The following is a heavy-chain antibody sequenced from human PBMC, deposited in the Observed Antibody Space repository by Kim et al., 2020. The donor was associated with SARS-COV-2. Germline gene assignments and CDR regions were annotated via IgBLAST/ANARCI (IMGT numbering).Heavy chain of an antibody. CDR2: IDEPGGAT. Sequence: GGSLRLSCATSGFVFAEYWMSWARQAPGKALEWVANIDEPGGATWHVPSVEGRFVVSRDNSKRSLFLQMNRLRVDDTAVYFWAKTNRTGTVYLWGQGT. V-gene: IGHV3-7*01. J-gene: IGHJ5*02. CDR3: AKTNRTGTVYL. CDR1: GFVFAEYW. D-gene: IGHD3-16*01.